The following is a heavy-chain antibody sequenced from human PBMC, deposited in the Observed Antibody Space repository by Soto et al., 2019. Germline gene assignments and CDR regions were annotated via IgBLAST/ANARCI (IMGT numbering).Heavy chain of an antibody. J-gene: IGHJ3*02. CDR2: ISGSGGRT. CDR1: GFTFSSYA. CDR3: AKDHARSYDVWSVRSDAFDI. V-gene: IGHV3-23*01. Sequence: EVQLLESGGGLVQPGGSLRLSCAASGFTFSSYAMSWVRQSPGKGLEWVSAISGSGGRTYYADSVKGQFTISRDNSKNTLDLQMNSLRAEDTAVYYCAKDHARSYDVWSVRSDAFDIWGQGTMVTVSS. D-gene: IGHD3-3*01.